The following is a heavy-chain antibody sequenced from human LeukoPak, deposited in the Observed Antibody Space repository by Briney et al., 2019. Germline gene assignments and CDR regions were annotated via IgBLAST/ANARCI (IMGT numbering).Heavy chain of an antibody. Sequence: GGSLRLSCAASGFTFSSYAMSWVRQAPGKGLEWVSAISGSGGSTYYADSVKGRFTISRDNSKNTLYLQMNSLRAEDTAVYYCAKVSGSHPWYYYMDVWGKGTTVTVSS. D-gene: IGHD1-26*01. CDR1: GFTFSSYA. V-gene: IGHV3-23*01. CDR2: ISGSGGST. CDR3: AKVSGSHPWYYYMDV. J-gene: IGHJ6*03.